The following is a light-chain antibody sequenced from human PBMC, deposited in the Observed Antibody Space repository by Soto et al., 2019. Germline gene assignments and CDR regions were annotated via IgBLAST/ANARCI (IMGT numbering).Light chain of an antibody. J-gene: IGKJ3*01. V-gene: IGKV2-28*01. CDR3: MQALQTPLIT. CDR1: QSLLHSNGYNY. Sequence: DIVMTQSPLHLPVTPGEPASISCRSSQSLLHSNGYNYLDWYLQKPGQSPQLLIYLGSNRSSGVPDRFSGSGSGTDFTLKISRVEAEDVGVYYCMQALQTPLITFGPGTKVDIK. CDR2: LGS.